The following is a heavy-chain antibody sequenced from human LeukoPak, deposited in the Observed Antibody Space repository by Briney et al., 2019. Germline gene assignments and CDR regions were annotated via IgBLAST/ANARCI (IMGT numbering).Heavy chain of an antibody. CDR3: ATQGMAASLYYDFWSGPTDYFDY. Sequence: PGGSLRLSCAASGFTFSDYYMSWIRQAPGKGLEWVSYISSSGSTIYYADSVKGRFTISRDNAKNSLYLQMNSLRAEDTAVYYCATQGMAASLYYDFWSGPTDYFDYWGQGTLVTVSS. V-gene: IGHV3-11*04. CDR2: ISSSGSTI. J-gene: IGHJ4*02. CDR1: GFTFSDYY. D-gene: IGHD3-3*01.